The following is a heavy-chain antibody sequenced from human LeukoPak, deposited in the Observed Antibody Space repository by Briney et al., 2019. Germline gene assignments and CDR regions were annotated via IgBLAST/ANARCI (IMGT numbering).Heavy chain of an antibody. CDR1: GYTFTTYY. V-gene: IGHV1-2*02. CDR2: INPKNGGT. D-gene: IGHD1-14*01. J-gene: IGHJ6*03. CDR3: ARDPSNRYYTDV. Sequence: GASVKVSCKPSGYTFTTYYLHWVRQAPGQGLEWMGWINPKNGGTNYAQKFQGRFTMTRGTSINTAYMELSGLTSDDTAVYYCARDPSNRYYTDVWGIGTTVTVSS.